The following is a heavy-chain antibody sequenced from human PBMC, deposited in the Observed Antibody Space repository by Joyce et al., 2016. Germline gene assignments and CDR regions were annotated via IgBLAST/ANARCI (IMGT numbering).Heavy chain of an antibody. J-gene: IGHJ6*03. CDR3: AKVAEGSAVYFYYMDV. D-gene: IGHD6-6*01. V-gene: IGHV3-23*01. CDR2: IRGSGGSI. Sequence: EVQLLESGGGLVQPAGSLRLSCAASGFTFRSYAMSGVRQAPGKGLEWVSVIRGSGGSIYDADSVKGRFTFSRDNSKNTLYLQMNSLRAEDTAVYYCAKVAEGSAVYFYYMDVWGKGTTVTVSS. CDR1: GFTFRSYA.